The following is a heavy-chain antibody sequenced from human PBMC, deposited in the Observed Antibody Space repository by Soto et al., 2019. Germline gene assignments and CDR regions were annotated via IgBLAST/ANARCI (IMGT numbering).Heavy chain of an antibody. J-gene: IGHJ5*02. CDR1: GDSVSSNNAA. Sequence: SQTLSLTCAISGDSVSSNNAACNWIRQSPSRGLEWLGRTYCRSKWYNEYAVSVKSRITIDPDTSKNQFSLQLNSVTPEDTAVYYCARTPASGTLDPWGQGTLVTVSS. CDR2: TYCRSKWYN. V-gene: IGHV6-1*01. CDR3: ARTPASGTLDP. D-gene: IGHD6-13*01.